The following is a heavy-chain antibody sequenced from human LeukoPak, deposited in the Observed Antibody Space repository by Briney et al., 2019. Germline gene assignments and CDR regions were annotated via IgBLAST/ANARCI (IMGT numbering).Heavy chain of an antibody. V-gene: IGHV3-23*01. CDR2: ITGSGGTT. CDR1: GFTFTNYA. Sequence: GGSLRLSCAASGFTFTNYAMSWVRQAPGKGLEWVSAITGSGGTTFYADSVKGRFTISRDNSKNTVYLQMNSLRAEDTAIYYCAKTANIDYWGQGALVTVSS. D-gene: IGHD2-21*02. J-gene: IGHJ4*02. CDR3: AKTANIDY.